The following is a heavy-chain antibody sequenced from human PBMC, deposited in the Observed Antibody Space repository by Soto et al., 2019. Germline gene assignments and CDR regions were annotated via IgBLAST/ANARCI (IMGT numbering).Heavy chain of an antibody. CDR3: ARGYYGSGSHLFVS. D-gene: IGHD3-10*01. CDR1: GYTFTGYY. CDR2: INPNSGGT. J-gene: IGHJ4*02. Sequence: RASVKVSCKASGYTFTGYYMHWVRQAPGQGLEWMGWINPNSGGTNYAQKFQGRVTMTRDTSISTAYMELSRLRSDDTAVYYCARGYYGSGSHLFVSWGQGTLVTVSS. V-gene: IGHV1-2*02.